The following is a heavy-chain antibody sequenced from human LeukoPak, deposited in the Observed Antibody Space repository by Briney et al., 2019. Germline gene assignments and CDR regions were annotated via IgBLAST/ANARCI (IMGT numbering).Heavy chain of an antibody. Sequence: SETLSLTCAVYGGSFSGYYWSWIRQPPGKGLDWIGEINHSGSTNYNPSLKSRVTISVDTSKNQFSLKLSSVTAADTAVYYCASSIAARDYWGQGTLVTVSS. D-gene: IGHD6-6*01. CDR3: ASSIAARDY. CDR1: GGSFSGYY. V-gene: IGHV4-34*01. J-gene: IGHJ4*02. CDR2: INHSGST.